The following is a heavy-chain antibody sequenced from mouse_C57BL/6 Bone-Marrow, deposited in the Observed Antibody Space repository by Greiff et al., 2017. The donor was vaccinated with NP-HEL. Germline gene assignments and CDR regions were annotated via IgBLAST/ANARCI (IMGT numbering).Heavy chain of an antibody. CDR3: ARYGYARDYIAY. J-gene: IGHJ2*01. CDR2: INPSNGGT. Sequence: QVQLKQPGTELVKPGASVKLSCKASGYTFTSYWMHWVKQRPGQGLEWIGNINPSNGGTNYNEKFKSKATLTVDKSASTAYMKLSSLTSEDSAVYYCARYGYARDYIAYWGQGTTLTVSS. D-gene: IGHD2-2*01. V-gene: IGHV1-53*01. CDR1: GYTFTSYW.